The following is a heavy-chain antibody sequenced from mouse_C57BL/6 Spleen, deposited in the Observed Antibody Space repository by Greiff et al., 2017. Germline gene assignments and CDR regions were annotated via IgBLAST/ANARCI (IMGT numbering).Heavy chain of an antibody. CDR1: GYTFTSYW. CDR3: ARGGGNYVTWFAY. J-gene: IGHJ3*01. V-gene: IGHV1-61*01. CDR2: IYPSDSET. D-gene: IGHD2-1*01. Sequence: QVQLQQSGAELVRPGSSVKLSCKASGYTFTSYWMDWVKQRPGQGLEWIGNIYPSDSETHYNQKFKDKATLTVDKSSSTAYMQLSSLTSEDSAVYYCARGGGNYVTWFAYWGQGTLVTVSA.